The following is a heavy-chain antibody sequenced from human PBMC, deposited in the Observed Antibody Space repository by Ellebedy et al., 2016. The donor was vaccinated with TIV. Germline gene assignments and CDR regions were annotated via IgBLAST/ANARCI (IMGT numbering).Heavy chain of an antibody. CDR3: AREGVGSYYYGMDV. CDR2: IWYDGSNK. CDR1: GFTFSSYG. V-gene: IGHV3-33*01. D-gene: IGHD3-10*01. J-gene: IGHJ6*02. Sequence: GGSLRLSCAAPGFTFSSYGMHWVRQAPGKGLEWVAVIWYDGSNKYYADSVKGRFTISRDNSKNTLYLQMNSLRAEDTAVYYCAREGVGSYYYGMDVWGQGTTVTVSS.